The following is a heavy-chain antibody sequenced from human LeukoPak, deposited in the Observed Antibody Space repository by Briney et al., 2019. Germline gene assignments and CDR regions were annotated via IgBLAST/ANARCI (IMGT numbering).Heavy chain of an antibody. D-gene: IGHD3-22*01. J-gene: IGHJ4*02. CDR2: ISGSGGST. CDR1: GFTFSSYA. CDR3: AKRETYYYGSSGYWLDY. V-gene: IGHV3-23*01. Sequence: PGGSLRLSCAASGFTFSSYAMSWVRQAPGKGLEWVSAISGSGGSTYYADSVKGRFTISRGNSKNTLYLQMNSLRAEDTAVYYCAKRETYYYGSSGYWLDYWGQGTLVTVSS.